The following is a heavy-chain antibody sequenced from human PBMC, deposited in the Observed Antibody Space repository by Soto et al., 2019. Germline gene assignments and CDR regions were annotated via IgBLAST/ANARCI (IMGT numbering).Heavy chain of an antibody. Sequence: PGGSLRLSCAASEFAFSSYTMSWVRQTPGKGLEWVSSILGSGSGTYYEDSVKGRFTISRDNSKDTLHLQMNSLRADDTAIYYCATSPSSITARFFDYWGQGILVTVSS. V-gene: IGHV3-23*01. J-gene: IGHJ4*02. CDR3: ATSPSSITARFFDY. CDR2: ILGSGSGT. CDR1: EFAFSSYT. D-gene: IGHD6-6*01.